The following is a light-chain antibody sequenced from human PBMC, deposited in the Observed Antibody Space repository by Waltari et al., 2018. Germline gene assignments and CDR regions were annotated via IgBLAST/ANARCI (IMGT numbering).Light chain of an antibody. Sequence: QSALTQPPSASGSPGQSVTMSCTGTSTDVGVYNYVSWYQTHPGKAPKLLIYEVSERPSGVPDRFSGSKSGNTASLTVSGLQPEDEADYYCASFAGSNTLFGGGTKLTVL. CDR2: EVS. CDR3: ASFAGSNTL. CDR1: STDVGVYNY. V-gene: IGLV2-8*01. J-gene: IGLJ2*01.